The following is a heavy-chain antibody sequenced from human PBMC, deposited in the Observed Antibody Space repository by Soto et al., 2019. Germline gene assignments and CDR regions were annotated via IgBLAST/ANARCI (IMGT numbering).Heavy chain of an antibody. CDR2: IYHSGST. V-gene: IGHV4-4*02. Sequence: QVQLQESGPGLVKPSGTLSLTCAVSGGSISSSNWWSWVRQPPGKGLEWIGEIYHSGSTNYNPSLKSRVHISVDKSKDQFSLKLSSVTAADTAVYYCARVIVVVPAAHRGYSYGPNYYYYGMDVWGQGTTVTVSS. CDR1: GGSISSSNW. J-gene: IGHJ6*02. CDR3: ARVIVVVPAAHRGYSYGPNYYYYGMDV. D-gene: IGHD2-2*01.